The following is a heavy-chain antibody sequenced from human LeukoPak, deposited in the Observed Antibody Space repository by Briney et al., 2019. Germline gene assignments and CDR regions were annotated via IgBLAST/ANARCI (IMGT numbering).Heavy chain of an antibody. Sequence: PSETLSLTCTVSGGSISSYYWSWIRQPPGKGLEWIGYIYYSGSTNYNPSLKSRVTISVDTSKNQFSLKLSSVTAADTAVYYCARGMGGYSHVWAFDYWGQGTLVTVSS. CDR3: ARGMGGYSHVWAFDY. J-gene: IGHJ4*02. CDR1: GGSISSYY. V-gene: IGHV4-59*01. D-gene: IGHD5-18*01. CDR2: IYYSGST.